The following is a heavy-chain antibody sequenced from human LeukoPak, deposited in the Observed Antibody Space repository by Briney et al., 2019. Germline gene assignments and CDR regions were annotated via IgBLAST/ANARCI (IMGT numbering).Heavy chain of an antibody. CDR2: IYHSGST. V-gene: IGHV4-30-2*01. J-gene: IGHJ5*02. CDR1: GGSISSGGYS. Sequence: PSQTLSLTCAVSGGSISSGGYSWSWIRQPPGKGLEWIGYIYHSGSTYYNPSLKSRVTISVDRSKNQFSLKLSSVTAADTAVYYCARASPRRSSGYLSWFDPWGQGTLVTVSS. CDR3: ARASPRRSSGYLSWFDP. D-gene: IGHD3-22*01.